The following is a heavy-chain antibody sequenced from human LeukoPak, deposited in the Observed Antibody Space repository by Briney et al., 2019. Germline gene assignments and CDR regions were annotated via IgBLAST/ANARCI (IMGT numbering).Heavy chain of an antibody. CDR3: ATGFRVPAAMSYYYYGMDV. V-gene: IGHV1-24*01. CDR1: GYTLTELS. J-gene: IGHJ6*02. D-gene: IGHD2-2*01. CDR2: FDPEDGET. Sequence: GASVTVSCKVSGYTLTELSMHWVRQAPGKGLEWMGGFDPEDGETIYAQKFQGRVTMTADTSTDTAYMELSSLRSEDTAVYYCATGFRVPAAMSYYYYGMDVWGQGTTVTVSS.